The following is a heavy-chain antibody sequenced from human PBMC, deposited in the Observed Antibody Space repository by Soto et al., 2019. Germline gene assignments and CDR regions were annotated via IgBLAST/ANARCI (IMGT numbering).Heavy chain of an antibody. J-gene: IGHJ6*02. V-gene: IGHV3-33*08. CDR1: GFTFNTYG. Sequence: QVQLVESGGGVVQPGGSLRLSCTTSGFTFNTYGMHWVRQAPGKGLERVAIIWYDGSNKYYADSVKGRFTISRDISKNRLYLQMNSLRAEDTALYYCARADCTGAYCYSWPFNYGVDVWGQGTTVTVSS. CDR2: IWYDGSNK. D-gene: IGHD2-15*01. CDR3: ARADCTGAYCYSWPFNYGVDV.